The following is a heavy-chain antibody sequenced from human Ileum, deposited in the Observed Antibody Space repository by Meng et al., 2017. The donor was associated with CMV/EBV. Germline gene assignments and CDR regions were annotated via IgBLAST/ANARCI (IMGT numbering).Heavy chain of an antibody. V-gene: IGHV3-21*01. CDR2: ISSSSSYI. Sequence: GGSLRLSCAASGFTFSSYSMNWVRQAPGKGLEWVSSISSSSSYIYYADSVKGRFTISRDNAKNSLYLQMNSLRAEDTAVYYCARDSDFWSGYYIPYYYYGMDVWGQGTTVTVSS. J-gene: IGHJ6*02. CDR1: GFTFSSYS. CDR3: ARDSDFWSGYYIPYYYYGMDV. D-gene: IGHD3-3*01.